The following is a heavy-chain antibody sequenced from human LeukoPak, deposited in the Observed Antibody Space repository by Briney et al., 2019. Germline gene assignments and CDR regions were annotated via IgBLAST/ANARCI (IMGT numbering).Heavy chain of an antibody. CDR3: TRDETYTSDWQSNHYFYYMDV. Sequence: SETLSLTCTVSGGSISGQYWSRIGQPPGKGLEWIGSLYHSGSTYYNPSLKSRVTISVDTSKNQFSLRLRSVTAADTAVYYCTRDETYTSDWQSNHYFYYMDVWGKGTTVTVSS. J-gene: IGHJ6*03. V-gene: IGHV4-38-2*02. CDR1: GGSISGQY. D-gene: IGHD6-19*01. CDR2: LYHSGST.